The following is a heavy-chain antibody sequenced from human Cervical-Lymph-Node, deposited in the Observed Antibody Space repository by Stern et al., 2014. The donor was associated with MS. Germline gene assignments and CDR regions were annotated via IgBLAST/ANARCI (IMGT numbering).Heavy chain of an antibody. V-gene: IGHV3-13*01. CDR2: IGTAGDT. J-gene: IGHJ4*02. CDR1: GFTFSSYD. CDR3: ARGYSGYDYPVFFDY. Sequence: EVQLVESGGGLVQPGGSLRLSCAASGFTFSSYDMHWVRQATGKGLEWVSAIGTAGDTYYPGSVKGRFTISRENAKNSLYLQMNSLRAGDTAVYYCARGYSGYDYPVFFDYWGQGTLVTVSS. D-gene: IGHD5-12*01.